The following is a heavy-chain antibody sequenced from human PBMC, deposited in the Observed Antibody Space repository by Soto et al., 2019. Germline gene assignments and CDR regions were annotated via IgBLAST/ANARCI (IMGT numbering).Heavy chain of an antibody. CDR2: LAQSGGT. CDR1: GDSLRGQS. J-gene: IGHJ6*02. D-gene: IGHD6-19*01. Sequence: SETLSLTCAVVGDSLRGQSWNWIRQSPGKGLEWIGELAQSGGTNYNPSLKSRAIISDDTSKNQFSLTLTCVTAADTAVYYCAREDSYGWSGESLDVWGQGTTVTVSS. CDR3: AREDSYGWSGESLDV. V-gene: IGHV4-34*01.